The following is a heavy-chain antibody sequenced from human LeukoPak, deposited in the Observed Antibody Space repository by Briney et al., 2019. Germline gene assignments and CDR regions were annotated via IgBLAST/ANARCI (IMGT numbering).Heavy chain of an antibody. V-gene: IGHV4-61*02. CDR2: IYTSGST. J-gene: IGHJ4*02. Sequence: SETLSLTCTVSGGSISSGSYYWSWIRQPAGKGLEWIGRIYTSGSTNYNPSLKSRVTISVDTSKNQFSLKLSSVTAADTAVYYCARNSRWLQGDFDYWGQGTLVTVSS. D-gene: IGHD5-24*01. CDR3: ARNSRWLQGDFDY. CDR1: GGSISSGSYY.